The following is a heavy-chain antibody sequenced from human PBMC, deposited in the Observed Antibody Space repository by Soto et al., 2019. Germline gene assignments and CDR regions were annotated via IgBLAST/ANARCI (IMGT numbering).Heavy chain of an antibody. V-gene: IGHV1-8*01. D-gene: IGHD3-9*01. Sequence: ASVKVSCKASGYTFTSYDINWVRQATGQGLEWMGWMNPNSGNTGYAQKFQGRVTMTRNTSISTAYMELSSLRSEDTAVYYCARGDYDILTGYSYFDYWGQGTLVTVSS. CDR2: MNPNSGNT. J-gene: IGHJ4*02. CDR3: ARGDYDILTGYSYFDY. CDR1: GYTFTSYD.